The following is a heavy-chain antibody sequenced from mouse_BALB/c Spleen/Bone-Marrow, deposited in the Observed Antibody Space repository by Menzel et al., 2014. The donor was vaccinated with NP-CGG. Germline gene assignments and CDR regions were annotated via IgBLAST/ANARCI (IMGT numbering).Heavy chain of an antibody. D-gene: IGHD4-1*01. CDR1: GFIFSSFG. CDR3: TRGGNWDDFDY. Sequence: EVQGVESGGGLVQPGGSRKLSCAASGFIFSSFGMHWVRQAPEKGLEWVAYISSGSSTIFYADTVKGRFTISGDNPRNTLFLQMTSLRSEDTAMYYCTRGGNWDDFDYWGQGTTLTVSS. CDR2: ISSGSSTI. V-gene: IGHV5-17*02. J-gene: IGHJ2*01.